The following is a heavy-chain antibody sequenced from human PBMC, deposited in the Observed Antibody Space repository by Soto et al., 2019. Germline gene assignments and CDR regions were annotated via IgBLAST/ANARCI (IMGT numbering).Heavy chain of an antibody. CDR1: GFTFKTYA. V-gene: IGHV3-23*01. CDR3: AKGANYYGIFDY. Sequence: EVQLLESGGGLVQPGGSLRLSCAASGFTFKTYAMSWVRQAPGKGLEWVSTINPSGGSTYYPDSVKGRFTISRDNSTDTLYLQMDSLRADDTAVYYCAKGANYYGIFDYWGQGTLVTVSS. D-gene: IGHD3-22*01. CDR2: INPSGGST. J-gene: IGHJ4*02.